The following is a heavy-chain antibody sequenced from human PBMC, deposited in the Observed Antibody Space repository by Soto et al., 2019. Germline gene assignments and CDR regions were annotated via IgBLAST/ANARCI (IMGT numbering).Heavy chain of an antibody. V-gene: IGHV1-69*01. CDR3: ASLEYQLPSDYYYYGMDV. CDR2: IIPIFGTA. J-gene: IGHJ6*02. Sequence: QVQLVQSGAEVKKPGSSVKVSCKASGGTFSSYAISWVRQAPGQGLEWMGGIIPIFGTANYTQKFQGRVTITADESTSTAYMELSSLRSEDTAVYYCASLEYQLPSDYYYYGMDVWGQGTTVTVSS. CDR1: GGTFSSYA. D-gene: IGHD2-2*01.